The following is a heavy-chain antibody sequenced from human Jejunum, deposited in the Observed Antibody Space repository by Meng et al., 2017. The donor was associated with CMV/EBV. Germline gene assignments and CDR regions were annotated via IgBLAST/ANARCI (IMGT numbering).Heavy chain of an antibody. CDR2: ISSSGRTI. CDR1: GFTCKDYF. Sequence: GFTCKDYFMSWIRQDPGKGLEWVSYISSSGRTIYYADSVKGRFTISRDNAKNSLYLQMNSLRAEDTAVYYCAGVPLPTFFYYSMDVWGQGTTVTVSS. V-gene: IGHV3-11*01. CDR3: AGVPLPTFFYYSMDV. J-gene: IGHJ6*02.